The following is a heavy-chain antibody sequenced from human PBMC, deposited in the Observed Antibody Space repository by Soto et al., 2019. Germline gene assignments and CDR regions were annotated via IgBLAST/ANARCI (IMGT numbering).Heavy chain of an antibody. J-gene: IGHJ4*02. CDR2: ISGSGGST. Sequence: EVQLLESGGGLVQPGGSLRLSCAASGFTFSSYAMSWVRQAPGKGLEWVSTISGSGGSTYYADSMKGRFTISRDNSKNTLYLQMNSLRAEDTAVYYCAKEGYCSSTSCSDIGHCTNGVCLSTDYWGQGTLVTVSS. D-gene: IGHD2-2*01. CDR3: AKEGYCSSTSCSDIGHCTNGVCLSTDY. CDR1: GFTFSSYA. V-gene: IGHV3-23*01.